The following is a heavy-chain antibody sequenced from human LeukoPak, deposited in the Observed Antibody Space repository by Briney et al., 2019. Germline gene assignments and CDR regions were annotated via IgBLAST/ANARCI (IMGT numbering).Heavy chain of an antibody. CDR2: LNWNGGRT. V-gene: IGHV3-20*04. J-gene: IGHJ3*02. CDR1: GFKFGDHG. Sequence: PGGSLRLSCAASGFKFGDHGMNWVRQAPGKGLEWVSGLNWNGGRTGYADSVKGRFTISRDNAKNSLYLQMNSLRAEDTALYYCAKDRSYIAFDIGGQGTMVTVSS. CDR3: AKDRSYIAFDI. D-gene: IGHD1-26*01.